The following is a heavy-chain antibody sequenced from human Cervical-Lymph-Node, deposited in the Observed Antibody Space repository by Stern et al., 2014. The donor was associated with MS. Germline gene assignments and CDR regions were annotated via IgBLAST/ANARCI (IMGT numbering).Heavy chain of an antibody. CDR1: GDSISSVSYY. D-gene: IGHD6-13*01. Sequence: QLQLRESGPGLVKPSQTLSLTCSVSGDSISSVSYYWSWIRQPAGKGLEWIGRVYFSGSTRYNPSLKSRVTISIDTSKNQFSLNLSSVTAADTAVYYCARALSRSWYDGVFDQWGQGTLVTVSS. V-gene: IGHV4-61*02. J-gene: IGHJ4*02. CDR3: ARALSRSWYDGVFDQ. CDR2: VYFSGST.